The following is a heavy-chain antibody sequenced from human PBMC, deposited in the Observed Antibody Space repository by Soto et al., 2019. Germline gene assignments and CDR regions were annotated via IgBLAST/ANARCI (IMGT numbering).Heavy chain of an antibody. CDR1: GGTFSSYA. CDR3: ARDQLELLNYFDY. V-gene: IGHV1-69*13. D-gene: IGHD1-7*01. CDR2: IIPIFGTA. Sequence: ASVKVSCKASGGTFSSYAISWVRQAPGQGLEWMGGIIPIFGTANYAQKFQGRVTITADESTSTAYMELSSLRSEDTAVYYCARDQLELLNYFDYWGQGTLVTVSS. J-gene: IGHJ4*02.